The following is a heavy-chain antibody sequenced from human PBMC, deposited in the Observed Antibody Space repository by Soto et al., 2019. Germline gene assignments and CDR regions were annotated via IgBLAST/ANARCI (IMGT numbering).Heavy chain of an antibody. D-gene: IGHD4-17*01. CDR1: GFSLSTSGVG. CDR2: IYWDDDK. CDR3: AHNDYGDFFDY. V-gene: IGHV2-5*02. J-gene: IGHJ4*02. Sequence: QITLKESGPTLVKPTQTLTLTCTFSGFSLSTSGVGVGWIRQPPGKALEWLALIYWDDDKRYSPSLKSRLTXTXXTSKNHVVLTMTNMDSVDTATYYCAHNDYGDFFDYWGQGTLVTVSS.